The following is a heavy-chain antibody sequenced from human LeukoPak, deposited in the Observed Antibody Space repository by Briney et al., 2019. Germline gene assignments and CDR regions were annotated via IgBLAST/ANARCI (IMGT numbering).Heavy chain of an antibody. CDR1: GFTFSSYA. CDR2: ISGSGGST. Sequence: PGGSLRLSCAASGFTFSSYAMSWVRQAPGKGLAWVSAISGSGGSTYYADSVKGRFTISRDNSKSTLYLQMNSLRAEDTAVYYCAKDHPYYYDSSYYFDYWGQGTLVTVSS. D-gene: IGHD3-22*01. CDR3: AKDHPYYYDSSYYFDY. J-gene: IGHJ4*02. V-gene: IGHV3-23*01.